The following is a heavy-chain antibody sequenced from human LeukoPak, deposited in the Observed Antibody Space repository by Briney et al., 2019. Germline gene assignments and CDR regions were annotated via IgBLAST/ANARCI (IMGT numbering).Heavy chain of an antibody. CDR2: IDWDDDK. V-gene: IGHV2-70*01. D-gene: IGHD3-3*01. J-gene: IGHJ6*02. Sequence: SGPALVKPTQTLTLTCTFSGFSLSTSGMCVSWIRQPPGKALEWLALIDWDDDKYYSTSLKTRLTISKDTSKNQVVLTMTNMDPVDTATYYCARTMSGYYRPHYYYYGMDVWGQGTTVTVSS. CDR3: ARTMSGYYRPHYYYYGMDV. CDR1: GFSLSTSGMC.